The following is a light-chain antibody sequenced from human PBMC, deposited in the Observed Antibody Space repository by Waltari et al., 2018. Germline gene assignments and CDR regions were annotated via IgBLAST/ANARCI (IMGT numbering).Light chain of an antibody. V-gene: IGLV1-44*01. CDR3: AAWDDSLNGNV. Sequence: QSVLHQPPSACGAPGHTFTVSCSGSSTTIAGFAVNLYQHPPGTAPKLPINSNEQRPSGVPDRFSGSKSGASASLAISGLQSEDEADYYCAAWDDSLNGNVFGSGTKVTVL. J-gene: IGLJ6*01. CDR1: STTIAGFA. CDR2: SNE.